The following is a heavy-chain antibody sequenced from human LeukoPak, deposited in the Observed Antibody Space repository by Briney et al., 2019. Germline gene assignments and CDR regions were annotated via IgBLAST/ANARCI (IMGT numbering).Heavy chain of an antibody. V-gene: IGHV3-21*01. CDR3: ARDSAGGQPR. D-gene: IGHD1-14*01. CDR2: ISSSSLYR. J-gene: IGHJ4*02. Sequence: GGSLRLSCAASGFTFSSYTINWVRQAPGKGLEWVSSISSSSLYRFYADSVRGRFTISRDNAKNSLYLQMNSLRADDTAVYYCARDSAGGQPRWGQGTLVTVSS. CDR1: GFTFSSYT.